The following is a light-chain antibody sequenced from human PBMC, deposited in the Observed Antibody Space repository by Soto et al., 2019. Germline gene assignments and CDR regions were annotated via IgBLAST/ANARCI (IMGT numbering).Light chain of an antibody. CDR3: SSYTSSSTPYV. V-gene: IGLV2-8*01. Sequence: QSALTQPPSASGSPGQSVTISCTGTGSDVGDYNYVSWYQQHPGRAPKLMIYEVSKRPSGVPDRFSGSKSGNTASLTVSGLQAEDEANYYCSSYTSSSTPYVFGTGTKLTVL. CDR2: EVS. J-gene: IGLJ1*01. CDR1: GSDVGDYNY.